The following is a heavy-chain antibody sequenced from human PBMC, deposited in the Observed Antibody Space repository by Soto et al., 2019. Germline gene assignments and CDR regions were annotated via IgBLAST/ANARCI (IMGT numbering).Heavy chain of an antibody. D-gene: IGHD3-9*01. V-gene: IGHV1-18*01. CDR1: GYTFTSYG. J-gene: IGHJ3*02. Sequence: ASVKVSCKASGYTFTSYGISWVRQAPGQGLEWMGWISAYNGNTNYAQKLQGRVTMTTDTSTSTAYMELRSLRSDDTAVYYCAIEGGDYDIWTKRPTDAFDIWGQGTMVTVSS. CDR3: AIEGGDYDIWTKRPTDAFDI. CDR2: ISAYNGNT.